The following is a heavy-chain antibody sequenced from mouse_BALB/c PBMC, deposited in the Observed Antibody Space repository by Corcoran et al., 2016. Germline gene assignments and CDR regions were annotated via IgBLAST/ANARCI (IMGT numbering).Heavy chain of an antibody. CDR2: INPYNDGT. J-gene: IGHJ4*01. CDR3: ARWNGNYLYYYAMDY. D-gene: IGHD2-1*01. V-gene: IGHV1S136*01. Sequence: EVQLQQSGPELVKPGASVKMSYKASGYTFTSYVMHWVKQKPGQGLEWIGYINPYNDGTKYNEKFKGKATLTSDKSSSTAYMELSSLTSEDSAVYYCARWNGNYLYYYAMDYWGQGTSVTVSS. CDR1: GYTFTSYV.